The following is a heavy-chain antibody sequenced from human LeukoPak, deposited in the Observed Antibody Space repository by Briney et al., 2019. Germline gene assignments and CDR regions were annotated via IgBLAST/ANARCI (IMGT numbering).Heavy chain of an antibody. CDR2: ISAYNGNT. CDR1: GYTFTSYG. CDR3: ARDRTPSYYDFWSGYHSDAFDI. J-gene: IGHJ3*02. D-gene: IGHD3-3*01. Sequence: ASVKVSCKASGYTFTSYGISWVRQAPGQGLEWMGWISAYNGNTNYAQKLQGRVTMTTDTSTSTAYMELRSLRSDDTAVYYCARDRTPSYYDFWSGYHSDAFDIWGQGTMVTVSS. V-gene: IGHV1-18*01.